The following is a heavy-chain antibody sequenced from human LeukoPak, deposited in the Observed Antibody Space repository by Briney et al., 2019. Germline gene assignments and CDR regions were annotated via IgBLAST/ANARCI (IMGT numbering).Heavy chain of an antibody. Sequence: ASVKVSCKASGYTFTSYYMHWVRQAPGQGLEWMGIINPSGGSTSYAQKFQGRVTMTRDMSTSTVYMELSSLRSEDTAVYYCARGAIRYYYDSSGYYNQRGSLDYWGQGTLVTVSS. CDR1: GYTFTSYY. V-gene: IGHV1-46*01. J-gene: IGHJ4*02. CDR2: INPSGGST. CDR3: ARGAIRYYYDSSGYYNQRGSLDY. D-gene: IGHD3-22*01.